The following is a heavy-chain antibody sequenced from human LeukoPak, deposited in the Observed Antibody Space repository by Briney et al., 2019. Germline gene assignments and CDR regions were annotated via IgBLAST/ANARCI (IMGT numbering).Heavy chain of an antibody. CDR3: VKDEGTSGWYPFDS. Sequence: PGGSLRLSCAASGSTFSSYAMHWVRQAPGKGLEWVAIISYDGSNKYYGDSVKGRFTISRDNSKNTLYLQMNSLRAEDTAVYYCVKDEGTSGWYPFDSWGQGTPVTVSS. CDR2: ISYDGSNK. CDR1: GSTFSSYA. D-gene: IGHD6-19*01. J-gene: IGHJ4*02. V-gene: IGHV3-30*18.